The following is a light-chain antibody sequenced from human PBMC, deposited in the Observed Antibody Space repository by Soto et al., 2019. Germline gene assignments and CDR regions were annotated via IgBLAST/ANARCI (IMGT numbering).Light chain of an antibody. Sequence: EIVLTQSRGTLSLSPGEGATLSCRASQRVSSTYLAWHQQKPGQAPRLLIFGASTRATGIPDRFSGSGSGTDFTLTISRLEPEDFAVYYCQHYGSSSWTFGQGTKVEIK. CDR3: QHYGSSSWT. CDR2: GAS. J-gene: IGKJ1*01. CDR1: QRVSSTY. V-gene: IGKV3-20*01.